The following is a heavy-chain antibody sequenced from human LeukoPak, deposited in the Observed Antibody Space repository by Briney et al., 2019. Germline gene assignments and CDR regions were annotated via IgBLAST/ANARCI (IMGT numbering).Heavy chain of an antibody. CDR3: ATYIVGATRDYFDY. J-gene: IGHJ4*02. CDR2: IYYSGST. CDR1: GGSISSYY. V-gene: IGHV4-59*12. Sequence: SETLSLTCTVPGGSISSYYWSWIRQPPGKGLEWIGYIYYSGSTNYNPSLKSRVTISVDTSKNQFSLKLSSVTAADTAVYYCATYIVGATRDYFDYWGQGTLVTVSS. D-gene: IGHD1-26*01.